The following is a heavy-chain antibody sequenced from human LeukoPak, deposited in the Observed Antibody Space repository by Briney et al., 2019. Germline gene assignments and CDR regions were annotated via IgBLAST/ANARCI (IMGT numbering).Heavy chain of an antibody. J-gene: IGHJ5*02. CDR2: ISAYNGNT. CDR1: GYTFTSYV. CDR3: ARGHYDILTGSGDNWFDP. V-gene: IGHV1-18*01. Sequence: ASVKVSCKASGYTFTSYVISWVRQAPGQGLEWMGWISAYNGNTNYAQKLQGRVTMTTDTSTSTAYMELRSLRSDDTAVYYCARGHYDILTGSGDNWFDPWGQGTLVTVSS. D-gene: IGHD3-9*01.